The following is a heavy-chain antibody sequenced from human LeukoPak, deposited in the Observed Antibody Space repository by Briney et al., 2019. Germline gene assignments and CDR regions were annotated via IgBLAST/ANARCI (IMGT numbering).Heavy chain of an antibody. V-gene: IGHV3-30*18. Sequence: GGSLRLSCAASGFTFSSYGMHWVRQAPGKGLEWVAVISYDGSNKYYADSVRGRFTISRDNSKNTLYLQMNSLRAEDTAVYYCAKLAYGDYRGVRSPLYFDYWGQGTLVTVSS. D-gene: IGHD4-17*01. CDR2: ISYDGSNK. J-gene: IGHJ4*02. CDR3: AKLAYGDYRGVRSPLYFDY. CDR1: GFTFSSYG.